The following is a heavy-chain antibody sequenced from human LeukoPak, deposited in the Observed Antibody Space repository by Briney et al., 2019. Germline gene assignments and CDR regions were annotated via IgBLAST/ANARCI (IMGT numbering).Heavy chain of an antibody. D-gene: IGHD6-13*01. Sequence: PGRSLRLSCAASGFTFSTFAMHWVRQAPGKGLEWVAVISNDGGNKHHADSVRCRFTISRDNSKNTLYLQMNNLRPEDSAVYYCAKDTSSWYYRYFQHWGQGILVTVSS. V-gene: IGHV3-30*18. CDR2: ISNDGGNK. J-gene: IGHJ1*01. CDR1: GFTFSTFA. CDR3: AKDTSSWYYRYFQH.